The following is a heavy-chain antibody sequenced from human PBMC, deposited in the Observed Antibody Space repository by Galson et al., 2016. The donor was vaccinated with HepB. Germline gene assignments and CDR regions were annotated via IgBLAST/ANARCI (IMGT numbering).Heavy chain of an antibody. V-gene: IGHV3-74*01. CDR3: AKDSNYGSGFPTWGYFDY. CDR1: GFTFSTHW. CDR2: IYNDGSGT. Sequence: SLRLSCAASGFTFSTHWMHWVRQGPGKGLVWVPRIYNDGSGTSYADSVRGRFTISRDNAKNTLYLQMNSLRNEDTAVYFCAKDSNYGSGFPTWGYFDYWGHGTPVTVSS. J-gene: IGHJ4*01. D-gene: IGHD3-3*01.